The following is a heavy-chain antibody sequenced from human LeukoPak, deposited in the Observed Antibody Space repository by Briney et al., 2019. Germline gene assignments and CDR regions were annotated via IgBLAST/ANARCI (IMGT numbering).Heavy chain of an antibody. D-gene: IGHD6-19*01. CDR2: ISGSGGST. V-gene: IGHV3-23*01. CDR3: AKDGYSTGWYFQH. CDR1: GFTFSSYS. J-gene: IGHJ1*01. Sequence: GSLRLCCAASGFTFSSYSMNWVRQAPGKGLEWVSAISGSGGSTYYADSVKGRFTISRDNSKNTLYLQMNSLRAEDTAVYYSAKDGYSTGWYFQHWGQGTLVTVSS.